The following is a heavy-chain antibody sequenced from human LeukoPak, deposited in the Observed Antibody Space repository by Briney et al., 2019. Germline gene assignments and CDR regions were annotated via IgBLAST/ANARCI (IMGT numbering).Heavy chain of an antibody. V-gene: IGHV1-69*13. D-gene: IGHD3-22*01. J-gene: IGHJ4*02. CDR1: GGTFSSYA. CDR3: AREMISRARSFDY. CDR2: IIPIFGTA. Sequence: GASVKVSCKAPGGTFSSYAISWVRQAPGQGLEWMGGIIPIFGTANYAQKFQGRVTITADESTSTAYMELSSLRSEDTAVYYCAREMISRARSFDYWGQGTLVTVSS.